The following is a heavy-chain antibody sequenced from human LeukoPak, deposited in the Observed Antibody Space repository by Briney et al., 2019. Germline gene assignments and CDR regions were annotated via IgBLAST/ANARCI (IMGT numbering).Heavy chain of an antibody. CDR1: GFTFDDYA. D-gene: IGHD6-6*01. V-gene: IGHV3-9*03. J-gene: IGHJ4*02. CDR3: AKSVYSSYSDY. CDR2: ISWNSGSM. Sequence: GGSLRLSCAASGFTFDDYAMHWVRQAPGKGLEWVSGISWNSGSMGYADSVKGRFTISRDNAKNSLYLQMNSLRAEDMALYYCAKSVYSSYSDYWGQGTLVTVSS.